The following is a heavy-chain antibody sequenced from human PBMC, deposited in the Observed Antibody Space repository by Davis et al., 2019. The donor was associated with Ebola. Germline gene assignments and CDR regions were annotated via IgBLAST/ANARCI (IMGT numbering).Heavy chain of an antibody. CDR3: ARGVRVGGVEYYGMDV. D-gene: IGHD1-26*01. Sequence: GESLKISCATSGFIFSDYYMTWIRQAPGKGLEWVSGISDSGGSTHYADSVKGRFTISRDNSKNTLYLQMNSLRAEDTAVYYCARGVRVGGVEYYGMDVWGKGTTVTVSS. V-gene: IGHV3-23*01. J-gene: IGHJ6*04. CDR2: ISDSGGST. CDR1: GFIFSDYY.